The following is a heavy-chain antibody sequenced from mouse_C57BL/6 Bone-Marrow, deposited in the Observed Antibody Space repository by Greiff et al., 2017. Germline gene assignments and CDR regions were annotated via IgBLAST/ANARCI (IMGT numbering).Heavy chain of an antibody. CDR3: ARGADSSGYEDAMDY. CDR2: IYPGSGNT. D-gene: IGHD3-2*02. CDR1: GYTFTDYY. J-gene: IGHJ4*01. V-gene: IGHV1-76*01. Sequence: QVQLKQSGAELVRPGASVKLSCKASGYTFTDYYINWVKQRPGQGLEWIARIYPGSGNTYYNEKFKGKATLTAEKSSSTAYMQLSSLTSEDSAVYFCARGADSSGYEDAMDYWGQGTSVTVSS.